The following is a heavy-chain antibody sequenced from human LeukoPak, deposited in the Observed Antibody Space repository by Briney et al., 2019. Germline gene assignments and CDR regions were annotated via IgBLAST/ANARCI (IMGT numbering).Heavy chain of an antibody. V-gene: IGHV3-23*01. CDR1: GFTFSSYA. D-gene: IGHD2-2*01. Sequence: TGGSLRLSCAASGFTFSSYAMSWVRQAAGKGLEWVSAISGSGGSTYYADSVKGRFTISRDNSKNTLYLQMNSLRAEDTAVYYCAKDWGYCSSTSCHLRYFDYWGQGTLVTVSS. CDR3: AKDWGYCSSTSCHLRYFDY. CDR2: ISGSGGST. J-gene: IGHJ4*02.